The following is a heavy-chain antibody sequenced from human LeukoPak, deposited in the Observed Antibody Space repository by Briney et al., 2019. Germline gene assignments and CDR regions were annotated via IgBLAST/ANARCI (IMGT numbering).Heavy chain of an antibody. J-gene: IGHJ3*02. V-gene: IGHV1-69*01. D-gene: IGHD1-1*01. Sequence: GASVKVSCKASGGTFSSYAISWVRQAPGQGLEWMGGIIPIFGTANYAQKFQGRVTITADESTSTAYMELSSLRSEDTAVYYCARRFSWNRAFDIWGQGTMVTVSS. CDR2: IIPIFGTA. CDR1: GGTFSSYA. CDR3: ARRFSWNRAFDI.